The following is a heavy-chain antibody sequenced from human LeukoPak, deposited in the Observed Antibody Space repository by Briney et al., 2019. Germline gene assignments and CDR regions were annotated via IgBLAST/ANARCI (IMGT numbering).Heavy chain of an antibody. V-gene: IGHV4-59*01. J-gene: IGHJ4*02. D-gene: IGHD3-10*01. Sequence: TTSETLSLTCTVSGGSFSSYYWSWIRQPPGKGLEWIGYVYYSGSTNYNPSLKSRVTISVDTSKNQFSLKLSSVTAADTAVYYCARSELLWFGGVNSGFDYWGQGTLVTVSS. CDR3: ARSELLWFGGVNSGFDY. CDR2: VYYSGST. CDR1: GGSFSSYY.